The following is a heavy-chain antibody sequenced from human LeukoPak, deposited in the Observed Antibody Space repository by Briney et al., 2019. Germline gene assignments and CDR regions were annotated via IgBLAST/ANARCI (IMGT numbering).Heavy chain of an antibody. CDR2: FDPEDGET. J-gene: IGHJ6*02. V-gene: IGHV1-24*01. CDR3: ATDRGYYGSGSHYYYGMDV. Sequence: ASVKVSCKVSGYTLTELSMHWVRQAPGKGLEWMGGFDPEDGETIYAQKFQGRVTMTEDTSTDTAYMELSSLRSEDTAVYYCATDRGYYGSGSHYYYGMDVWGQGTTVIVSS. D-gene: IGHD3-10*01. CDR1: GYTLTELS.